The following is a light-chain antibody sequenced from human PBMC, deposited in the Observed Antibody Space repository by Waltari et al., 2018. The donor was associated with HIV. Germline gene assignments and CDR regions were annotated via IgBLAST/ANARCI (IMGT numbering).Light chain of an antibody. Sequence: QSALTQPRSVSGSPGPSVPISCTGTSSDVGGYTYVSWYQQNPGKAPKFIIYDVTKRPSGVPDRFSGSKSGNTASLTISGLQAEDEADYYCCSYAGNYPVLFGGGTKLTVL. J-gene: IGLJ3*02. CDR1: SSDVGGYTY. CDR2: DVT. V-gene: IGLV2-11*01. CDR3: CSYAGNYPVL.